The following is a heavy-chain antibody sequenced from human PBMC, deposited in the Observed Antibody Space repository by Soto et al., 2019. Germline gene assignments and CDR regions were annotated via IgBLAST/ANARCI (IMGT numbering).Heavy chain of an antibody. CDR3: VRAGCGGDCLLDY. Sequence: ASVKVSCKASGYTFTSFYMHWVRQAPGQGPEWMGLINPSGASTTYAQKFQGRATMTRDTSTTTVYMELSSLRSEDTAVYYCVRAGCGGDCLLDYWAQGTLVTVYS. J-gene: IGHJ4*02. V-gene: IGHV1-46*01. CDR1: GYTFTSFY. CDR2: INPSGAST. D-gene: IGHD2-21*02.